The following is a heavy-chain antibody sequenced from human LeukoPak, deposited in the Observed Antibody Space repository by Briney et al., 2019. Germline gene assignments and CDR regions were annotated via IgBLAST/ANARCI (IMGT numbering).Heavy chain of an antibody. J-gene: IGHJ6*02. CDR3: ARVASKGGMDV. Sequence: SETLSLTCTVSGGSMSSYHWSWIRQPPGKGREWIGYTHSSATTTYNPSLRSRVTVSLDKYNNQFSLSLTSVTAADTAVYYCARVASKGGMDVWGQGTPVTVSS. CDR1: GGSMSSYH. D-gene: IGHD5/OR15-5a*01. V-gene: IGHV4-59*01. CDR2: THSSATT.